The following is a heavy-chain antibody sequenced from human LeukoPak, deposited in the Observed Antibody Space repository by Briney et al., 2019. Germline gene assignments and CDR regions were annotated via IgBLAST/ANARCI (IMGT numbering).Heavy chain of an antibody. D-gene: IGHD5-18*01. Sequence: QAGGFLRLSCAASGFTFSSYTMNWVRQAPGKGLEWVSTVSDSFNKHYSDSVEGRFTISRDNAGHSLYLQMNSLRDEDTAVYYCARDGLHTAHFDYWGQGTLVTVSS. J-gene: IGHJ4*02. CDR3: ARDGLHTAHFDY. CDR2: VSDSFNK. CDR1: GFTFSSYT. V-gene: IGHV3-48*02.